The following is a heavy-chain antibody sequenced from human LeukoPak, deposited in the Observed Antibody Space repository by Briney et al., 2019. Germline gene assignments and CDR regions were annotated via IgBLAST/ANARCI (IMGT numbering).Heavy chain of an antibody. V-gene: IGHV3-74*01. J-gene: IGHJ4*02. CDR1: GFTFSSYW. D-gene: IGHD4/OR15-4a*01. CDR2: INSDGSST. Sequence: GGTLRLSCAASGFTFSSYWMHWVRQAPGKGLVWVSRINSDGSSTSYADSVKGRFTISRDNAKNTLYLQMNSLRAEDTAVYNCAKLIGDYGGYWGQGTLVTVSS. CDR3: AKLIGDYGGY.